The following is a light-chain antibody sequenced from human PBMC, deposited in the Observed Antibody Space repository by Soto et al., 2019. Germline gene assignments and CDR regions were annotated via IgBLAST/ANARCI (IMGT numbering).Light chain of an antibody. Sequence: QSVLTQPPSASGSPGQSVTISCTGTRSDLGGYNYVSWYQQHPGKAPRLMIYELSKRSSGVPDRFSGSKSGNTASLTVSGLQADDEADYYCSSYGGSNNVLFGGGTKLTVL. V-gene: IGLV2-8*01. CDR1: RSDLGGYNY. CDR2: ELS. J-gene: IGLJ3*02. CDR3: SSYGGSNNVL.